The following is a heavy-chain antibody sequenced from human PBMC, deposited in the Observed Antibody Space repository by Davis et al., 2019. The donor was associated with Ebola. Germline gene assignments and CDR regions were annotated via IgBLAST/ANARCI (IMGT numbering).Heavy chain of an antibody. CDR3: AREGTGSAGWFDP. J-gene: IGHJ5*02. V-gene: IGHV6-1*01. CDR2: TYYTSKWYD. Sequence: HSQTLSLTCAVSGDSVSNNRAAWNWIRQSPSRGLEWLGRTYYTSKWYDDYALSVKGRITIKPDTSKNQFSLQLDSVTPEDTAIYYCAREGTGSAGWFDPWGQGTLVTVSS. CDR1: GDSVSNNRAA.